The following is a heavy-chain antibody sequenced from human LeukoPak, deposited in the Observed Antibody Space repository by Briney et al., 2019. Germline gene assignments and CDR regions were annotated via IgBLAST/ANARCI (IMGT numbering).Heavy chain of an antibody. CDR2: IYYSGTT. Sequence: SETLSLTCTVSGGSISSYFWSWTRQPPGKGLEWIGYIYYSGTTNYNPSLKSRVTISVDTSKNQFSLKLSSVTAADTAVYYCARDKANWYFDLWGRGTLVTVSS. CDR3: ARDKANWYFDL. V-gene: IGHV4-59*01. CDR1: GGSISSYF. J-gene: IGHJ2*01.